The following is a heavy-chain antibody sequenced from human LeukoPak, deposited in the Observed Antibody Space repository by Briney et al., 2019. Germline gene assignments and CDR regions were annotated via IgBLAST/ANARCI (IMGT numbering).Heavy chain of an antibody. CDR2: IRYDGSNK. Sequence: PGGSLRLSCAASGFTFSSYGMHWVRQAPGKGLEWVAFIRYDGSNKYYADSVKGRFTISRDNSKNTLYLQMNSLRAEDTAVYYCAKDLGGDIVVVPAARGPFDYWGQGTLVTVSS. V-gene: IGHV3-30*02. D-gene: IGHD2-2*01. J-gene: IGHJ4*02. CDR3: AKDLGGDIVVVPAARGPFDY. CDR1: GFTFSSYG.